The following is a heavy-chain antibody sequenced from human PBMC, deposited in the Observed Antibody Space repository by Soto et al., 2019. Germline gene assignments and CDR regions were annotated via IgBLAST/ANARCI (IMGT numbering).Heavy chain of an antibody. CDR2: INAGNGNT. Sequence: QVQLVQSGAEVKKPGASVKVSCKASGITFSTYAIHWVRQAPGQGLEWMGWINAGNGNTRYSQKFQGRVTLTRDTAASTTYMDLSSLRSEDTAIYYCARAISGYVTWGQGTLVTVYS. V-gene: IGHV1-3*01. CDR1: GITFSTYA. D-gene: IGHD5-12*01. J-gene: IGHJ4*02. CDR3: ARAISGYVT.